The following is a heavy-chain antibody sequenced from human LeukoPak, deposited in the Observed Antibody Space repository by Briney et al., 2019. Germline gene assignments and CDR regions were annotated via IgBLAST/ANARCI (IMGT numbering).Heavy chain of an antibody. CDR3: ARRYTWYSGSWYLSPFDY. D-gene: IGHD6-13*01. J-gene: IGHJ4*02. V-gene: IGHV4-39*01. CDR1: GGSISSSSYY. CDR2: IYYSGST. Sequence: SETLSLTCTVSGGSISSSSYYWGWIRQPPGKGLEWIGSIYYSGSTYYNPSLKSRVTISVDTSKNQFSLKLSSVTAADTAVYYCARRYTWYSGSWYLSPFDYWGQGTLVTVSS.